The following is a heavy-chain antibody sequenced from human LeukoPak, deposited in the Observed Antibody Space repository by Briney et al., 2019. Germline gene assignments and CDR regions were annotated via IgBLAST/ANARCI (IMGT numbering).Heavy chain of an antibody. CDR3: TKTGGPWD. V-gene: IGHV3-53*01. D-gene: IGHD7-27*01. CDR2: IYNDGTT. J-gene: IGHJ4*02. CDR1: GFTVITSF. Sequence: GGSLRLSCSASGFTVITSFMSWVRQAPGKGLEWVSVIYNDGTTYYADSVKGRFTISRDNPKNTLYLQMNAPRAEDTAVYYCTKTGGPWDWGQGTLVTVSS.